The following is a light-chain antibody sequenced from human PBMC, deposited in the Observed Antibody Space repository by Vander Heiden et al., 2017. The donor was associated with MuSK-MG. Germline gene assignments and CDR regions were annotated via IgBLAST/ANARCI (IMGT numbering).Light chain of an antibody. J-gene: IGKJ1*01. V-gene: IGKV1-9*01. CDR3: QQLNPYPRT. Sequence: DIQLTQSPSFLSASVGDRVTLTCRASQGINNYLAWYQQKPGKAPELLIYAASTLQSGVPSRFGGSGSGTEFTLTISSLQPEDFATYYCQQLNPYPRTFGQGTKVEIK. CDR1: QGINNY. CDR2: AAS.